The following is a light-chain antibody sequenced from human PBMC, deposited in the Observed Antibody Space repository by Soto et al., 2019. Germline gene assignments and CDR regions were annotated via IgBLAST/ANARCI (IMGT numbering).Light chain of an antibody. CDR3: SSFAGSNIGV. CDR2: EVT. CDR1: NVGEYDY. J-gene: IGLJ3*02. Sequence: QSALTQPPSASGSPGQSVTISCTGSNVGEYDYVSWYQQHPGKAPKLMIHEVTKRSSGVPDRFSGSKSGNTASLTVSGLQAEDAADYYCSSFAGSNIGVFGGGTKLTVL. V-gene: IGLV2-8*01.